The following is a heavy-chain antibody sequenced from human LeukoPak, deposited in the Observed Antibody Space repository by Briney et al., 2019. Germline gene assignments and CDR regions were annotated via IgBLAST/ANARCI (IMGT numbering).Heavy chain of an antibody. V-gene: IGHV1-18*01. CDR2: ISAYNGNT. D-gene: IGHD4-23*01. J-gene: IGHJ3*02. CDR1: GYTFTSYG. CDR3: ARDHGGNSDAFDI. Sequence: GASVKVSCKASGYTFTSYGISWVRQAPGQGLEWMGWISAYNGNTNYAQKLQGRVTMTRDTSISTAYMELSRLRSDDTAVYYCARDHGGNSDAFDIWGQGTMVTVSS.